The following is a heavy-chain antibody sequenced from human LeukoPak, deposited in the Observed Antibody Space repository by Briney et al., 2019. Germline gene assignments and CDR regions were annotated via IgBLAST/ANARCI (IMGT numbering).Heavy chain of an antibody. CDR2: INPNSGGT. CDR3: ARYSSSWYGWFDP. J-gene: IGHJ5*02. V-gene: IGHV1-2*02. D-gene: IGHD6-13*01. Sequence: ASMKVSCKASGYTFTGYYMHWVRQAPGQGLEWMGWINPNSGGTNYAQKFQGRVTMTRDTSISTAYMELSRLRSDDTAVYYCARYSSSWYGWFDPWGQGTLVTVSS. CDR1: GYTFTGYY.